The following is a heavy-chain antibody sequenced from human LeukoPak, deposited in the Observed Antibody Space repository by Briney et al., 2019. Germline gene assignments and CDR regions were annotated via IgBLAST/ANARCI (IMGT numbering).Heavy chain of an antibody. CDR1: GFTFSSYA. CDR2: ISGSGGST. J-gene: IGHJ3*02. CDR3: AKDTAMVTAFDI. V-gene: IGHV3-23*01. Sequence: GGSLRLSCAASGFTFSSYAMSWVRQAPGRGLEWVSAISGSGGSTYYADSVKGRFTISRDNSKNTLYLQMNSLRAEDTAVYYCAKDTAMVTAFDIWGQGTMVTVSS. D-gene: IGHD5-18*01.